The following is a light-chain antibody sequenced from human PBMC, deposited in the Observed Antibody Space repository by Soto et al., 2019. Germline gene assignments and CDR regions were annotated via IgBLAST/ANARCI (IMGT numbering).Light chain of an antibody. CDR1: QSVSSN. J-gene: IGKJ4*01. Sequence: EIVMTQSPATLSVSPGERATLSCRASQSVSSNLAWYQQKPGQAPRLLIYGASTRATGIPARFSGSGSGTELTLAISSLQSEDFAVYYCRQYNNPALTFGGGTKVEIK. CDR3: RQYNNPALT. V-gene: IGKV3-15*01. CDR2: GAS.